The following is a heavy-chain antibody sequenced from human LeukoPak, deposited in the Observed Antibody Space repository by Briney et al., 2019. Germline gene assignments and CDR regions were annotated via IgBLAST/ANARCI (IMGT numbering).Heavy chain of an antibody. V-gene: IGHV4-61*01. Sequence: PSETLSLTCTVSGGSVSSGSYYWSWIRQPPGEGLEWIGYIYYSGSTNYNPSLKSRVTISVDTSKNQFSLKLGSVTAADTAIYYCARVTMVQYNWFDPWGQGTLVTVSS. CDR1: GGSVSSGSYY. D-gene: IGHD4/OR15-4a*01. CDR2: IYYSGST. J-gene: IGHJ5*02. CDR3: ARVTMVQYNWFDP.